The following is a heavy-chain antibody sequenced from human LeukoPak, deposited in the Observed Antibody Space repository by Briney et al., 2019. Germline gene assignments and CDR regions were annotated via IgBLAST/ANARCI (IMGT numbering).Heavy chain of an antibody. Sequence: GGSLRLSCAASGFTFSSYSMNWVRQAPGKGLEWVSSISSSSSYIYYADSVKGRFTISRDNAKNSLYLQMNSLRAEDTAVYYCARDVQQWPAPTHTEIDYWGQGTLVTVSS. CDR3: ARDVQQWPAPTHTEIDY. V-gene: IGHV3-21*01. J-gene: IGHJ4*02. D-gene: IGHD6-19*01. CDR1: GFTFSSYS. CDR2: ISSSSSYI.